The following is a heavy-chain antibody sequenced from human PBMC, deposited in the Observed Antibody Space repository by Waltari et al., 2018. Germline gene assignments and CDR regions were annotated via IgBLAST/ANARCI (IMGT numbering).Heavy chain of an antibody. CDR1: GFTFSSYW. J-gene: IGHJ3*02. D-gene: IGHD1-26*01. V-gene: IGHV3-7*01. CDR3: AREWGVSGDRGAFDI. Sequence: EVQLVESGGGLVQPGGSLRLSCAASGFTFSSYWMSWVRQAPGKGLEWVANIKQDGSEKYYVDSVKGRFTISRDNAKNSLYLQMNSLRAEDTAVYYCAREWGVSGDRGAFDIWGQGTMVTVSS. CDR2: IKQDGSEK.